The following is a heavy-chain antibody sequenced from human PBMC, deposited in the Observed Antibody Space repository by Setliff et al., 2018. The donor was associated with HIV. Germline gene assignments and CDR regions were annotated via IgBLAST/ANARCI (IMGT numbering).Heavy chain of an antibody. CDR2: IIPILGIA. J-gene: IGHJ3*02. D-gene: IGHD5-12*01. V-gene: IGHV1-69*10. CDR1: GGTFSNYA. CDR3: ARDTWLRLIWYGFDI. Sequence: SVKVSCKASGGTFSNYALSWVRQAPGQGLEWMGGIIPILGIANNAQKFQGRVTMTRDTSISTAYMELSRLRSDDTAVYYCARDTWLRLIWYGFDIWGQGTLVTVSS.